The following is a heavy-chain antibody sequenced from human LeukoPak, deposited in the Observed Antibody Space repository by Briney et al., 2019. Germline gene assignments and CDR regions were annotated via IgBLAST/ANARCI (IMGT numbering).Heavy chain of an antibody. Sequence: PGGSLRLSCAASGFTFSSYAMSWVRQASGKGLEWVTAISGSGGSTYYADSVKGRFTTSRDNSKNTLYLQMNSLRAEDTAVYYCAKAFPSGFPRSIAAAGTTDYWGQGTLVNVSS. CDR3: AKAFPSGFPRSIAAAGTTDY. CDR1: GFTFSSYA. CDR2: ISGSGGST. V-gene: IGHV3-23*01. D-gene: IGHD6-13*01. J-gene: IGHJ4*02.